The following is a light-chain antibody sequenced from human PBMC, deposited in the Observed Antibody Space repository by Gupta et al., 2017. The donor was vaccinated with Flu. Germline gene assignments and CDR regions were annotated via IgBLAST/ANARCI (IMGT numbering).Light chain of an antibody. CDR1: SNDVGGYSY. CDR3: SSYTSSTTPV. Sequence: QSALTQPASVSGSPGQSITISCTGTSNDVGGYSYVSWYQQRPGKAPKLMIYEVSHRPSGVSNRFSGSKSGNTASLTISGLQAEDEADYYCSSYTSSTTPVFGGGTELTVL. CDR2: EVS. J-gene: IGLJ3*02. V-gene: IGLV2-14*01.